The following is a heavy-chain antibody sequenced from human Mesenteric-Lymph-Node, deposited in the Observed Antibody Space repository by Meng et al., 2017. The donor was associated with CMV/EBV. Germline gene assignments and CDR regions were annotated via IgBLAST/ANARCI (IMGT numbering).Heavy chain of an antibody. CDR1: GFTFSTSG. J-gene: IGHJ4*02. CDR3: AKVGRPYYDLSLKYFDY. D-gene: IGHD3-3*01. CDR2: IRDDGSDK. V-gene: IGHV3-30*02. Sequence: GGSLRLSCAASGFTFSTSGMHWVRQAPGKGLEWVAFIRDDGSDKYYADSVKGRFIISRDNSKNTLYVQMSSLRAEDTAVYYCAKVGRPYYDLSLKYFDYWGQGTLVTVSS.